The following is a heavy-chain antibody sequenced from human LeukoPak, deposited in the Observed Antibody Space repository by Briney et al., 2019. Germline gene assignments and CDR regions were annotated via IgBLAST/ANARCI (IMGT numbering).Heavy chain of an antibody. CDR3: ARDRRTDIVATTGFDY. Sequence: SQTLSLTCTVSGGSISSGGYYWSWIRQHPGKGLEWIGYIYYSGSTHYNPSLKSRVTISVDTSKNQFSLKLSSVTAADTAVYYCARDRRTDIVATTGFDYWGQGTLVTVSS. D-gene: IGHD5-12*01. V-gene: IGHV4-31*03. CDR2: IYYSGST. CDR1: GGSISSGGYY. J-gene: IGHJ4*02.